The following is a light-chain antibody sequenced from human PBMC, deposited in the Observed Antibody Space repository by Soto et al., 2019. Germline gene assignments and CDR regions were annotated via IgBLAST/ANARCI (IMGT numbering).Light chain of an antibody. V-gene: IGKV3-20*01. CDR2: GTY. CDR1: QSISGNY. CDR3: QQYANSPIT. Sequence: EVVLTQSPGTLSLSPVERVTLSCMASQSISGNYLAWYQHKPGQAPRLLISGTYTRATGIPDRFSGRGSGTDFSLTISRLEPEDFAVYYCQQYANSPITFGQGTRLEIK. J-gene: IGKJ5*01.